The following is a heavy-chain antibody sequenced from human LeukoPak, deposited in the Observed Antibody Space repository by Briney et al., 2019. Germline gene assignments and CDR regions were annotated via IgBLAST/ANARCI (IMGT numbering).Heavy chain of an antibody. Sequence: ASVKLSCKASGYTFTNYYMHWVRQAPGQGLEWMGILSPSGGSTSYAQEFQGRVTMTRDTSTSTVYMELSSLRSDDTAVYYCAREQLVGTYYFDYWGQGTLVTVSS. CDR1: GYTFTNYY. V-gene: IGHV1-46*01. D-gene: IGHD6-6*01. J-gene: IGHJ4*02. CDR3: AREQLVGTYYFDY. CDR2: LSPSGGST.